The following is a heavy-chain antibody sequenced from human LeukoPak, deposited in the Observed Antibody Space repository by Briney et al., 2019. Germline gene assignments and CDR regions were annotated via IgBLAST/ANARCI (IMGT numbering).Heavy chain of an antibody. D-gene: IGHD2-15*01. Sequence: ASVKVSCKASGCTFTSYAISWVRQAPGQGLEWMGGIIPIFGTANYAQKFQGRVTITADKSTSTAYMELSSLRSEDTAVYYCARGGVNCSGGSCYSVDYFDYWGQGTLVTVSS. CDR1: GCTFTSYA. J-gene: IGHJ4*02. CDR2: IIPIFGTA. CDR3: ARGGVNCSGGSCYSVDYFDY. V-gene: IGHV1-69*06.